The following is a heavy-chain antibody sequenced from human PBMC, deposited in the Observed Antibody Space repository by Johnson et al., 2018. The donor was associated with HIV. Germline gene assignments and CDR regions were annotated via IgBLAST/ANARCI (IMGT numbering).Heavy chain of an antibody. Sequence: VQLVESGGGVLQPGRSLRLSCAASGFTFSNAWMTWVRQAPGKGLEWVAVISYDGSNKYYADSVKGRFTISRDNSKNTLYLQMNSLRAEDTAVYYCARGGRYSESVNDAHDIWGQGTKVTVSS. D-gene: IGHD1-26*01. J-gene: IGHJ3*02. CDR2: ISYDGSNK. CDR1: GFTFSNAW. V-gene: IGHV3-30-3*01. CDR3: ARGGRYSESVNDAHDI.